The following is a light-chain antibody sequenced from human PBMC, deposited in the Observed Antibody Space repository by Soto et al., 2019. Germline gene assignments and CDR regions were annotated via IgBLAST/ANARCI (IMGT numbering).Light chain of an antibody. Sequence: QSVLTQSPSASASLGASVKLTCTLSSGHSSYAIAWHQQQPEKGPRYLMKVNSDGSHSKGDGIPDRFSGSSSGAERYLTISSLQSEDEADYYCQNWGTGTVVFGGGTKLTVL. V-gene: IGLV4-69*01. CDR2: VNSDGSH. CDR1: SGHSSYA. J-gene: IGLJ2*01. CDR3: QNWGTGTVV.